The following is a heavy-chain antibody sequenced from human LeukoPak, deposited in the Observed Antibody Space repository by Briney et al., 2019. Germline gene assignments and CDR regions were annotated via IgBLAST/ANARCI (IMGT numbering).Heavy chain of an antibody. J-gene: IGHJ4*02. CDR3: ARTVHRPAFVWEPLGYFDY. D-gene: IGHD1-26*01. CDR1: GGSISSGSYY. Sequence: PSQTLSLTCTVSGGSISSGSYYWTWIRQPAGKGLEWIGRIYTIGSTNYNPSLKSRVTISVDTSKNHFSLKLSSVTAADTAVYYCARTVHRPAFVWEPLGYFDYWGQGTLVTVSS. V-gene: IGHV4-61*02. CDR2: IYTIGST.